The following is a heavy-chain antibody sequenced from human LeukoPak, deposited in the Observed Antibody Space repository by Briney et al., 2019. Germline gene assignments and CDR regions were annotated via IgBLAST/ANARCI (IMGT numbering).Heavy chain of an antibody. CDR2: ISSSSSYI. CDR3: ARDPGYCGGDCYPNYFDY. Sequence: GGSLRLSCAASGFTFSSYSMNWVRQAPGKGLEWVSSISSSSSYIYYADSVKGRFTISRDNAKNSLYLQMNSLRAEDTAVYSCARDPGYCGGDCYPNYFDYWGQGTLVTVSS. D-gene: IGHD2-21*01. V-gene: IGHV3-21*01. CDR1: GFTFSSYS. J-gene: IGHJ4*02.